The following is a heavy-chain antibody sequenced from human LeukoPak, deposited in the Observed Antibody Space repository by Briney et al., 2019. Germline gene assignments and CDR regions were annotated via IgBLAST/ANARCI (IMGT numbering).Heavy chain of an antibody. Sequence: PGGSLTLSCAASGFTVSSNYMSWVRQAPGKGLEWVSVIYSGGSTYYADSVKGRFTISRDNSKNTLYLQMNSLRAEDTAVYYCASPVIDILTGYYSLDYWGQGTLVTVSS. V-gene: IGHV3-66*01. CDR2: IYSGGST. J-gene: IGHJ4*02. CDR3: ASPVIDILTGYYSLDY. D-gene: IGHD3-9*01. CDR1: GFTVSSNY.